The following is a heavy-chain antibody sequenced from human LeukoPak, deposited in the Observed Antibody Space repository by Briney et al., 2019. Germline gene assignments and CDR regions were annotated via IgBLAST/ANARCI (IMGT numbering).Heavy chain of an antibody. CDR3: ARGGGNYYYYFDY. J-gene: IGHJ4*02. Sequence: ASVKVSCKASGYTFANYAIHWVRQAPGQRLEWMGWINAGNGNTKYSQKFQGRVTITRDTSASTAYMELSSLRSEDTAVHYCARGGGNYYYYFDYWGQGTLVTVSS. D-gene: IGHD1-26*01. CDR2: INAGNGNT. V-gene: IGHV1-3*01. CDR1: GYTFANYA.